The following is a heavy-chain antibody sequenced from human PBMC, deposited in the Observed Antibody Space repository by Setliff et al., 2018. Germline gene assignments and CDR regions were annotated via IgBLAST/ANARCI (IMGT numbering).Heavy chain of an antibody. CDR2: IKSDGRDA. CDR1: GFTFTDYW. Sequence: GGSLRLSCAASGFTFTDYWMHWVRQAPGKGLMWVSRIKSDGRDASYADSVRGRFTISRDNAKNTLYLQMNSLRAEDTAVYYCARDLSGRSDYWGQGTLVTVSS. D-gene: IGHD3-9*01. V-gene: IGHV3-74*01. J-gene: IGHJ4*02. CDR3: ARDLSGRSDY.